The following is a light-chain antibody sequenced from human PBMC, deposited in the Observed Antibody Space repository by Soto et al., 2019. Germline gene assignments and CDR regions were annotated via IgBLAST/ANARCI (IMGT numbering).Light chain of an antibody. CDR3: AAWDDSLNGYV. V-gene: IGLV1-44*01. CDR2: SND. Sequence: QSVLTQPPSASGTPGQRVTISCSGSSSNIGSNSVNWYQQLPGTAPKLIIYSNDRRPSGVPNRLSGSKSGTSASLAISGLQSEDEADYYCAAWDDSLNGYVFGTGTKVTVL. CDR1: SSNIGSNS. J-gene: IGLJ1*01.